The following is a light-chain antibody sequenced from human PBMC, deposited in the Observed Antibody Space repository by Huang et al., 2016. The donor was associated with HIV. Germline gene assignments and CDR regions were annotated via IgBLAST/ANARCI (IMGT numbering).Light chain of an antibody. CDR3: QQYNYWPRT. CDR1: QSVSSN. CDR2: AAS. Sequence: EIVMTQSPATLSVSPGDRATLSCRASQSVSSNLAWYQQKPGQAPRPLIYAASTRATGIPARFSGSGSGTEFTLTISSLQSEDFAVYYCQQYNYWPRTFGQGTKVEIK. J-gene: IGKJ1*01. V-gene: IGKV3-15*01.